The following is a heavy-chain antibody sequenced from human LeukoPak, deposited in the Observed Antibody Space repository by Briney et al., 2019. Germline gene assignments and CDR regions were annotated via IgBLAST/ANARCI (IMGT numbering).Heavy chain of an antibody. V-gene: IGHV5-51*01. Sequence: GESLKISCKGSGYSFTSYWIGWVRQMPGKGLEWMGIIYPGDSDTRYSPSFQGQVTISADKCISTAYLQWSSLKASDTAMYYCARVAAGYYYYYYMDVWGKGTTVTVSS. D-gene: IGHD6-13*01. J-gene: IGHJ6*03. CDR2: IYPGDSDT. CDR1: GYSFTSYW. CDR3: ARVAAGYYYYYYMDV.